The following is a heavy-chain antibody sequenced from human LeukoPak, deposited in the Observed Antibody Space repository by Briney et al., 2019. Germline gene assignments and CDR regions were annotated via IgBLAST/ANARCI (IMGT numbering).Heavy chain of an antibody. J-gene: IGHJ6*03. V-gene: IGHV3-30*18. CDR1: GFTFSSYG. Sequence: GGSLRLSCAASGFTFSSYGMHWVRQAPGKGLEWVAVISYDGSNKYYADSVKGRFTISRDNSKNTLYLQMNSLRAEDTAVYYCAKGSPNYYYYYMDVWGKGTTVTISS. CDR2: ISYDGSNK. CDR3: AKGSPNYYYYYMDV.